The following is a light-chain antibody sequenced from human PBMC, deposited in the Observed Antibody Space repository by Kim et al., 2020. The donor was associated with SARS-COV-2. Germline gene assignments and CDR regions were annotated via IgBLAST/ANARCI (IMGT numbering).Light chain of an antibody. J-gene: IGLJ3*02. CDR1: RIGSKG. CDR3: QVWDSTSEHVV. Sequence: SYELTQPPSVSVAPGKTARITCGGNRIGSKGVHWYQQKPGQAPVLVIYYDTDRPSVIPERFSGSNSGNTATLTISRVEAGDEADYYCQVWDSTSEHVVFG. V-gene: IGLV3-21*04. CDR2: YDT.